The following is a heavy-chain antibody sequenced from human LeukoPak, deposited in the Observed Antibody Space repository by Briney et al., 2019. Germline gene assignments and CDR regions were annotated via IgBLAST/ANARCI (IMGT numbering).Heavy chain of an antibody. V-gene: IGHV3-9*01. CDR3: AKEILVGGSYQSPFDY. D-gene: IGHD1-26*01. Sequence: GGSLRLSCAASGFTFDDYAMHWVRQAPGKGLEWVSGISWNSGSIGYADSVKGRFTISRDNAKNSLYLQMNSLRAEDTALYYCAKEILVGGSYQSPFDYWGQGTLANVSS. J-gene: IGHJ4*02. CDR2: ISWNSGSI. CDR1: GFTFDDYA.